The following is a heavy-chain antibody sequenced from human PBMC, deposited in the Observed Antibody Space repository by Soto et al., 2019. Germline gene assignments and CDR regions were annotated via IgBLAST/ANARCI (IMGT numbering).Heavy chain of an antibody. CDR1: GYNFNNYY. D-gene: IGHD6-19*01. CDR2: INPSRGLT. Sequence: ASVKVSCKASGYNFNNYYIHWVRHTPGQGPEWIGVINPSRGLTTYSQRFQGRVSMTRDTSTTTVYMELSSLRSEDTAIYYCARDGVPIAGRSGYFDYWGPGTEVTVSS. V-gene: IGHV1-46*02. J-gene: IGHJ4*02. CDR3: ARDGVPIAGRSGYFDY.